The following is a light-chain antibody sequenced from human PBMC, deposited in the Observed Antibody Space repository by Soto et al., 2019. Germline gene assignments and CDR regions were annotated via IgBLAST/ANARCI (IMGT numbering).Light chain of an antibody. V-gene: IGKV1-16*01. CDR1: QGINKS. Sequence: DSQMTQSPSSLSASVGDSVTITCRASQGINKSFAWFQQKPGPAPKSLISTASRLQRGVPSRFSGGGYGTHFTLTINSLQPEDFATYYCQQYESFPLTFGGGNRVE. CDR2: TAS. CDR3: QQYESFPLT. J-gene: IGKJ4*01.